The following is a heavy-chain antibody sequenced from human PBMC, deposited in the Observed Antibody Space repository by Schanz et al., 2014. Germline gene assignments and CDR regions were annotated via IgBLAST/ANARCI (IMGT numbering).Heavy chain of an antibody. CDR1: GFTFSASA. CDR2: ISSSSSTI. D-gene: IGHD1-7*01. J-gene: IGHJ4*02. Sequence: EVQLVESGGGLVQPGGSLKLSCAASGFTFSASAMHWVRQAPGKGLEWVSYISSSSSTIYYADSVKGRFTISRDNAKNSLYLQMNSLRAEDTAVYYCAMGGYQLHHWGQGTLVTVSS. V-gene: IGHV3-48*01. CDR3: AMGGYQLHH.